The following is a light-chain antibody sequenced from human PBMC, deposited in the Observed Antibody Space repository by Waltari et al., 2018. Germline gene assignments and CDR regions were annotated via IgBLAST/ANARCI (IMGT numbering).Light chain of an antibody. CDR3: QQYGSSPT. V-gene: IGKV3-20*01. CDR1: QSIGSNY. Sequence: DIVLTQSPGTLSLSPGERATPSCRASQSIGSNYLAWYQQKPGPAPRFLIYDAATRVTGIPDRFSGSGSGTDFTLTISRLEPEDFAVYYCQQYGSSPTFGQGTKVEIK. CDR2: DAA. J-gene: IGKJ1*01.